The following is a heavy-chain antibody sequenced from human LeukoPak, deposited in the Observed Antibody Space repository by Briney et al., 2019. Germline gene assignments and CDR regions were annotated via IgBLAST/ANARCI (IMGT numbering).Heavy chain of an antibody. CDR2: INAGNGNT. CDR1: GYTFTSYA. V-gene: IGHV1-3*01. CDR3: ARDPYYYDSSGYSP. J-gene: IGHJ4*02. Sequence: ASVKVSCKASGYTFTSYAMHWVRQAPGQRLEWMGWINAGNGNTKYSQKFQGRVTTTRDTSASTAYMELSSLRSEDTAVYYCARDPYYYDSSGYSPWGQGTLVTVSS. D-gene: IGHD3-22*01.